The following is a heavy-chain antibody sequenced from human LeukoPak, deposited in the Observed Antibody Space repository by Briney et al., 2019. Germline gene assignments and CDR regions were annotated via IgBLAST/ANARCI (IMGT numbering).Heavy chain of an antibody. CDR3: ARANFLSCSSTSCLFDY. CDR1: EYTFTDYY. Sequence: ASVKVSCKASEYTFTDYYMHWVRQAPGQGLEWMGWINPVSGGTNYVQKFQGRVTMTRDTYISTAYMELSRLRSDDTAVYYCARANFLSCSSTSCLFDYWGQGTLVTVSS. CDR2: INPVSGGT. D-gene: IGHD2-2*01. V-gene: IGHV1-2*02. J-gene: IGHJ4*02.